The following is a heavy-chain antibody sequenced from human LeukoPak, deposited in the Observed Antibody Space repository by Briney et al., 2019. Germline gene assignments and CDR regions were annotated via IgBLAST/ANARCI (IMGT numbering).Heavy chain of an antibody. CDR2: ISSSSSHI. CDR3: ARSCSSTSCLDY. V-gene: IGHV3-21*01. J-gene: IGHJ4*02. CDR1: GFTFSSYS. D-gene: IGHD2-2*01. Sequence: GGSLRLSCAASGFTFSSYSMNWVRQAPGKGLEWVSSISSSSSHIYYADSVKGRFTISRDNAKNSLYLQMNSLRAEDTAVYYCARSCSSTSCLDYWGQGTLVTVSS.